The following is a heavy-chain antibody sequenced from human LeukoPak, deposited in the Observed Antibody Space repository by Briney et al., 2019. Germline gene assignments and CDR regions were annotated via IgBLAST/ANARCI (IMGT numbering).Heavy chain of an antibody. CDR1: GDPISGYSNYK. V-gene: IGHV4-61*01. J-gene: IGHJ4*02. CDR3: AREYSAFDY. Sequence: PSETLSLTCTVSGDPISGYSNYKWSWIRQPPGKGLEWIGYIYYHGSTNYNPSLKSRVTFSVDTSKTQFSLKLTSVTAADTAVYYCAREYSAFDYWGQGTLVTVSS. D-gene: IGHD6-13*01. CDR2: IYYHGST.